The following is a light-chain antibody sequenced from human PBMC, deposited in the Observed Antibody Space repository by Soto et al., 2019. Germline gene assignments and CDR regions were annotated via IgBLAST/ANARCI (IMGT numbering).Light chain of an antibody. V-gene: IGKV1-5*01. J-gene: IGKJ1*01. CDR2: DAS. CDR1: QSISSW. CDR3: QQYNSYSPWP. Sequence: DIQMTQSPSTLSASVGDRVTITCRASQSISSWLAWYQQKPGKAPKLLIYDASSLESGVPSRFSVSGSGTEFTLTISSLQPDDFASYYCQQYNSYSPWPFGHGTKVQIK.